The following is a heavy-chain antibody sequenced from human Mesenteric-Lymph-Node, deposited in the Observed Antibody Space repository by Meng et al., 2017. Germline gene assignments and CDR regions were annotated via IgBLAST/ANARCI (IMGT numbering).Heavy chain of an antibody. D-gene: IGHD3-10*01. V-gene: IGHV3-66*02. CDR2: VHSDGSR. J-gene: IGHJ3*01. CDR1: GLTVSSNY. CDR3: VTGGHYFGT. Sequence: GESLKISCAASGLTVSSNYMSWVRQAPGKGLEWISIVHSDGSRYYADSVKGRFTISRDNSQNTLYLQMYGLRPEDTALYFCVTGGHYFGTWGQGKMGTGSS.